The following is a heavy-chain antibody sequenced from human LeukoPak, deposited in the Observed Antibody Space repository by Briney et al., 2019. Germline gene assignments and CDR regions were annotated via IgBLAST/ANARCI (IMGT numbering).Heavy chain of an antibody. CDR3: ASGLLPLWYFDL. CDR2: IYYSGST. V-gene: IGHV4-30-4*08. D-gene: IGHD3-22*01. CDR1: GYSISSGYY. J-gene: IGHJ2*01. Sequence: PSETLSLTCTVSGYSISSGYYWAWIHQPPGKGLEWIGYIYYSGSTYYNPSLKSRVTISVDTSKNQFSLKLSSVTAADTAVYYCASGLLPLWYFDLWGRGTLVTVSS.